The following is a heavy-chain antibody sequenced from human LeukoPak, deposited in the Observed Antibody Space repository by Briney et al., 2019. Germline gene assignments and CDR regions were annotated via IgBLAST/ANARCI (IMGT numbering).Heavy chain of an antibody. CDR1: GFTFSFYS. CDR3: AREFGGSASGAGY. Sequence: GGSLRLSCAASGFTFSFYSMNWVRQAPGKGLEWVSSMSVSSGLIYYADSVKGRFTVSRDNAKNSLYLQMNSLRAEDTAVYSCAREFGGSASGAGYWGQGTLVTVSS. CDR2: MSVSSGLI. J-gene: IGHJ4*02. D-gene: IGHD3-10*01. V-gene: IGHV3-21*01.